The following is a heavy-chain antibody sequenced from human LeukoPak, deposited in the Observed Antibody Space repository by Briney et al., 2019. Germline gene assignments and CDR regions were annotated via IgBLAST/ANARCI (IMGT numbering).Heavy chain of an antibody. Sequence: GGSLRLSCAASGFTFSSYAMSWVRQAPGKGLEWVSAISGSGSSTYYADSVKGRFTISRDNSKNTLYLQMNSLRAEDTAVYYCAKVFRDYDILTGSYYWGQGTLVTVSS. V-gene: IGHV3-23*01. D-gene: IGHD3-9*01. J-gene: IGHJ4*02. CDR3: AKVFRDYDILTGSYY. CDR2: ISGSGSST. CDR1: GFTFSSYA.